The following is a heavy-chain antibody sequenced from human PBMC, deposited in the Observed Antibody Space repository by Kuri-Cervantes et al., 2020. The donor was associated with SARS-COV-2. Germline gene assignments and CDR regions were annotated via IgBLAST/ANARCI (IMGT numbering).Heavy chain of an antibody. V-gene: IGHV4-38-2*01. CDR2: VYYDGST. CDR3: ARQNILDSAWFDP. D-gene: IGHD5-12*01. CDR1: GYSISSGYY. J-gene: IGHJ5*02. Sequence: ESLKISCAVSGYSISSGYYWGWIRQPPGKGLEWIGSVYYDGSTYFNPSLKSRVTISLDTSKNHFSLRLTSVTAADTAVYYCARQNILDSAWFDPWGQGTLVTVSS.